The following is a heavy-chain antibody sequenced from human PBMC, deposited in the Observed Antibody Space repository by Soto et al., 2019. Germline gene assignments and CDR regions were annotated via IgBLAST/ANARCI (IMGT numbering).Heavy chain of an antibody. D-gene: IGHD1-1*01. Sequence: SGPTLVNPTQTLTLTCTFSGFSLSTSEVGVGWIRQPPGKALQWLALIYWDDDKRYSPSLKSRLTITKDTSKNQVVLTMTNMGAVDTAVYYCANAPGRGDADNWFDSWGQGTLVTVSS. CDR1: GFSLSTSEVG. V-gene: IGHV2-5*02. J-gene: IGHJ5*01. CDR2: IYWDDDK. CDR3: ANAPGRGDADNWFDS.